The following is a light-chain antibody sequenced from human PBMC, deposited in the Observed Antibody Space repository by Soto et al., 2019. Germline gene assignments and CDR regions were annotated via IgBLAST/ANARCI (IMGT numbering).Light chain of an antibody. J-gene: IGKJ5*01. Sequence: EIVMTQSPATLSVSPVERATLSCRASQSVSSNLAWYQQKPGQAPRLLIYGASTRATGIPARFSGSGSGTEFTLTISSPQSEDFAVYYCQQYNNWPPGVTFGQGTRLEIK. CDR1: QSVSSN. CDR3: QQYNNWPPGVT. V-gene: IGKV3-15*01. CDR2: GAS.